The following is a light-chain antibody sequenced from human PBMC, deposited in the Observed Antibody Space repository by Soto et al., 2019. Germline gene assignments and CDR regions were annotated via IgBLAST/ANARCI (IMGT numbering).Light chain of an antibody. V-gene: IGKV3-11*01. J-gene: IGKJ1*01. CDR3: KQRYNWPQT. CDR1: QNIDIY. Sequence: NVLTQSPATLSLSPGEEATLSCRASQNIDIYLAWYQQKPGQAHRLLIYDAFRRATGIPDRFSGSGSGTDFTLTISSLEPEDFAVYYCKQRYNWPQTFGQGTKVDIK. CDR2: DAF.